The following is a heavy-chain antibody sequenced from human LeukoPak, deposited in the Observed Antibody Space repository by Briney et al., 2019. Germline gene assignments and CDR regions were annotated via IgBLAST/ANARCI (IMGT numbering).Heavy chain of an antibody. CDR1: GFTFSSYG. V-gene: IGHV3-33*01. D-gene: IGHD3-10*01. J-gene: IGHJ4*02. Sequence: GGSLRLSCAASGFTFSSYGMHWVRQAPGKGLEWVAVIWYDGSNKYYADSVKGRFTISRDNSKNTLYLQMNSLRAEDTAVYYCASFYYGSGSDHSDYWGQGTLVTVSS. CDR3: ASFYYGSGSDHSDY. CDR2: IWYDGSNK.